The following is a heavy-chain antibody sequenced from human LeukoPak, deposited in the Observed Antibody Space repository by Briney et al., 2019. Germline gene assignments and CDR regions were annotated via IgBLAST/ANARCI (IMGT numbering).Heavy chain of an antibody. CDR3: AREIVAGVPVEEYYFDY. J-gene: IGHJ4*02. Sequence: SQTLSPTCAISGDSVSSNSAAWNWIRQSPSRGLEWLGRTYYRSKWYNDYAVSVKSRITINPDTSKNQFSLQLNSVTPEDTAVYYCAREIVAGVPVEEYYFDYWGQGTLVTVSS. CDR2: TYYRSKWYN. V-gene: IGHV6-1*01. CDR1: GDSVSSNSAA. D-gene: IGHD5-12*01.